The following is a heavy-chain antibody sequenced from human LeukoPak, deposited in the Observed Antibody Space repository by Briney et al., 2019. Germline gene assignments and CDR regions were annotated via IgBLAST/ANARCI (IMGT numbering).Heavy chain of an antibody. CDR1: GGSFSGYY. Sequence: PSETLPLTCAVYGGSFSGYYWSWIRQPPAKGLEWIGEINHSGSTNYNPSLKSRVTISVDTSKNQFSLKLSSVTAADTAVYYCARGSIRYYYGSGSYRYYFDYWGQGTLVTVSS. J-gene: IGHJ4*02. CDR3: ARGSIRYYYGSGSYRYYFDY. CDR2: INHSGST. V-gene: IGHV4-34*01. D-gene: IGHD3-10*01.